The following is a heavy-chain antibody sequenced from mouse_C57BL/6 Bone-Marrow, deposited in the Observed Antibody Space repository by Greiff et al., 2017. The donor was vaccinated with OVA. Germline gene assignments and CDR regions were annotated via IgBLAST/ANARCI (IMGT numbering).Heavy chain of an antibody. CDR1: GFNIKDDY. J-gene: IGHJ1*03. D-gene: IGHD1-1*01. CDR3: TTLVTTVVAEGWYYGF. Sequence: EVQLQQSGAELVRPGASVKLSCTASGFNIKDDYMPWVKQRPEQGLEWIGWIDPENGDTEYASKFQGKATITADTSSNTAYLQLSSLTSEDTAVYYCTTLVTTVVAEGWYYGFWGTGTTVTVSS. V-gene: IGHV14-4*01. CDR2: IDPENGDT.